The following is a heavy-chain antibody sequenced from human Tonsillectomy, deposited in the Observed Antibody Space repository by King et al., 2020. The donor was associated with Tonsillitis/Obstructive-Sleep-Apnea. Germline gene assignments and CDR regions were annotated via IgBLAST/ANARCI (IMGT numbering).Heavy chain of an antibody. CDR2: IYYSGST. Sequence: QLQESGPGLVKPSETLALTCTVSGGSISSSTYYWGWIRQPPGKGLEWIGSIYYSGSTYCNPSLKSRVTISVDTSKNQFSLKLSSVTAADTAVYYCAREGQYSSTNYFDFWGQGTLLTVSS. V-gene: IGHV4-39*02. D-gene: IGHD6-13*01. CDR1: GGSISSSTYY. CDR3: AREGQYSSTNYFDF. J-gene: IGHJ4*02.